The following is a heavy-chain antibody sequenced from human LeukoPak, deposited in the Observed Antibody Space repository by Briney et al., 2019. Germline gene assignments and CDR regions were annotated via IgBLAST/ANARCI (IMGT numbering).Heavy chain of an antibody. CDR3: ARYMVSDSSGYYYGFDY. V-gene: IGHV3-48*02. CDR2: ISSSSSTI. Sequence: GGSLRLSCAASGFTFSSYSMNWVRQAPGKGLEWVSYISSSSSTIYYAGSVKGRFTISRDNAKNSLHLQMNSLRDEDTAVYYCARYMVSDSSGYYYGFDYWGQGTLVTVSS. J-gene: IGHJ4*02. D-gene: IGHD3-22*01. CDR1: GFTFSSYS.